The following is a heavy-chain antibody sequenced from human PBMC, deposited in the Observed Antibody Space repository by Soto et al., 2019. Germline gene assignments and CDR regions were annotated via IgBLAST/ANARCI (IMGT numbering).Heavy chain of an antibody. CDR2: ISGSGGNT. Sequence: EVQLLESGGGLVQPGGSLRLSCAASGFTFSSYAMSWVRQAPGKGLEWVSVISGSGGNTFYADSVKGRFTIARDNANNTVYLQMNSLRDDDTAVYYCAKAEYSSGSCYSGLDCWGQGTLVTVSS. D-gene: IGHD2-15*01. V-gene: IGHV3-23*01. CDR1: GFTFSSYA. J-gene: IGHJ4*02. CDR3: AKAEYSSGSCYSGLDC.